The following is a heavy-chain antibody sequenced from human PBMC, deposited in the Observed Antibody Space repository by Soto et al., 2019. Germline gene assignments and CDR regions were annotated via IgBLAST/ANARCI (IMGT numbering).Heavy chain of an antibody. CDR3: ARGFWYSSGWYGY. CDR2: INHSGST. V-gene: IGHV4-34*01. D-gene: IGHD6-19*01. J-gene: IGHJ4*02. CDR1: GGSFSGYY. Sequence: QVQLQQWGAGLLKPSETLSLTCAVYGGSFSGYYWSWIRQPPGKGLEWIGEINHSGSTNYNPSLKGRVTISVDTSKNQFSLKLSSVTAADTAVYYCARGFWYSSGWYGYWGQGTLVTVSS.